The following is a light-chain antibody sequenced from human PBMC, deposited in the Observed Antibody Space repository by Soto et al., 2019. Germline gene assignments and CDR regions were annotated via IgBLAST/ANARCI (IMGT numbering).Light chain of an antibody. J-gene: IGKJ4*01. V-gene: IGKV3-15*01. CDR2: GAS. CDR3: QQYNNWPLT. Sequence: EIVMTQSPATLSVSPGERATLSCRASQSVSRNLAWYQQKPGQAPRLLIHGASTRATGIPARVSGSGSGTEFTLTISSLQSEDFAVYYCQQYNNWPLTFGGGTKVDIK. CDR1: QSVSRN.